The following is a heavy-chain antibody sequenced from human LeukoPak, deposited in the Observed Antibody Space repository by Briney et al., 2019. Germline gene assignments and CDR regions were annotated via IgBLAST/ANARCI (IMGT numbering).Heavy chain of an antibody. D-gene: IGHD3-9*01. CDR3: AAERGDILTGYYRDFDY. CDR1: GYSFTSYW. CDR2: IDPSDSYT. J-gene: IGHJ4*02. V-gene: IGHV5-10-1*01. Sequence: GESLRISCKGSGYSFTSYWISWVRQMPGKGLEWMGRIDPSDSYTNYSPSFQGHVTISADKSISTAYLQWSSLKASDTAMYYCAAERGDILTGYYRDFDYWGQGTLVTVSS.